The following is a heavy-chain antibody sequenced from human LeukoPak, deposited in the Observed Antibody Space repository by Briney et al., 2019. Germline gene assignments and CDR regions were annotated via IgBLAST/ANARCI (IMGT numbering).Heavy chain of an antibody. J-gene: IGHJ6*03. D-gene: IGHD6-25*01. CDR1: GFTFSDYY. CDR2: ISSSGTTI. CDR3: ARSIAAADGGVYYYMDV. V-gene: IGHV3-11*01. Sequence: GGSLRLSCVASGFTFSDYYMSWIRQAPGKGLEWISYISSSGTTIYYTDSVKGRLTISRDNAKNSLYLQMNSLRAEDTAVYFCARSIAAADGGVYYYMDVWGKGTTVTISS.